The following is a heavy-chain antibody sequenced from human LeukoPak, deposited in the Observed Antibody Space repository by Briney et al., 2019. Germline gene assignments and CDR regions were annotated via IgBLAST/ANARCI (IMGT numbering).Heavy chain of an antibody. Sequence: PGGSLRLSCAASGFTFSSYSMNWVRQAPGKGLEWVSSISSSSSYICYADSVKGRFTISRDNAKNSLYLQMNSLRAEDTAVYYCARGYSGNLFFDYWGQGTLVTVSS. J-gene: IGHJ4*02. V-gene: IGHV3-21*01. D-gene: IGHD1-26*01. CDR3: ARGYSGNLFFDY. CDR2: ISSSSSYI. CDR1: GFTFSSYS.